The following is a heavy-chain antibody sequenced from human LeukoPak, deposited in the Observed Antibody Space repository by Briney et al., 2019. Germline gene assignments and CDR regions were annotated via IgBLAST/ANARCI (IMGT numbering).Heavy chain of an antibody. D-gene: IGHD2-15*01. CDR2: IETDGSTT. CDR1: GFSFSSYW. Sequence: GGSLRLSCAASGFSFSSYWMHWARQAPGKGLVWVSLIETDGSTTKYADSVKGRFTISRDDAKNMLFLQMNSLRAEDTAVYYCVRGGPSTWSWGQGTLVTVSS. CDR3: VRGGPSTWS. J-gene: IGHJ5*02. V-gene: IGHV3-74*01.